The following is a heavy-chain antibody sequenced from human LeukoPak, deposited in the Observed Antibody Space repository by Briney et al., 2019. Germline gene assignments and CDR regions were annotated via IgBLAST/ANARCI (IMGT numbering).Heavy chain of an antibody. CDR2: INHSGST. Sequence: SEILSLTCAVYGGSFSGYYWSWIRQPPGKGLEWIGEINHSGSTNYNPSLKSRVTISVDTSKNQFSLKLSSVTAADTAVYYCARDPRGIDYWGQGTLVTVSS. V-gene: IGHV4-34*01. CDR3: ARDPRGIDY. D-gene: IGHD3-16*01. J-gene: IGHJ4*02. CDR1: GGSFSGYY.